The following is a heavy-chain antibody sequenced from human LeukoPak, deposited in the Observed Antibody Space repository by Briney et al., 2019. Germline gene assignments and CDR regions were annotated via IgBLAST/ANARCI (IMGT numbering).Heavy chain of an antibody. CDR3: ARAEI. J-gene: IGHJ4*02. Sequence: PGGSLRLSCAASGFTFDDYAMHWVRQAPGKGLEWVSSISASPFSTYYADSVKGRFTISRDNSRNTLYLQMNTLRAEDTAVYYCARAEIWGQGTLVTVSS. CDR1: GFTFDDYA. CDR2: ISASPFST. V-gene: IGHV3-23*01.